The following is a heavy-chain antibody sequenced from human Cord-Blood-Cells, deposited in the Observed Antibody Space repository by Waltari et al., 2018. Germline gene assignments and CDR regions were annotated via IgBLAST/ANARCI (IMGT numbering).Heavy chain of an antibody. V-gene: IGHV3-30*04. J-gene: IGHJ4*02. CDR2: ISYDGSNK. CDR1: GFTFSSYA. Sequence: QVQLVESGGGVVQPGRSLRLSCAASGFTFSSYAMHWVRQAPGKGLEWVTVISYDGSNKYYADSVKGRFTISRDNSKNTLYLQMNSLRAGDTAVYYCARDPCSSTSCYYFDYWGQGTLVTVSS. CDR3: ARDPCSSTSCYYFDY. D-gene: IGHD2-2*01.